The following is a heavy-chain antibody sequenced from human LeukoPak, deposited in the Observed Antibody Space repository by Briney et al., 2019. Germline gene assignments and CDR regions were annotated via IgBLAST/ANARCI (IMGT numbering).Heavy chain of an antibody. CDR3: ARGPTTNNWFDP. CDR1: GYTFTSYY. CDR2: INPSGGST. V-gene: IGHV1-46*01. D-gene: IGHD4-17*01. Sequence: XXXSCKASGYTFTSYYMHWVRQAPGQGLEWMGIINPSGGSTSYAQKFQGRVTMTRDTSTSTVYMELSSLRSEDTAVYYCARGPTTNNWFDPWGQGTLVTVSS. J-gene: IGHJ5*02.